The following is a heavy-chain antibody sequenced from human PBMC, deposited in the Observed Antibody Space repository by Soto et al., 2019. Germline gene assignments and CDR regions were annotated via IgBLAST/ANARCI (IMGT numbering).Heavy chain of an antibody. CDR3: PRAHSSSWSKYFDY. V-gene: IGHV3-21*01. J-gene: IGHJ4*02. CDR2: IGSSGSYI. CDR1: GFTFSSYA. Sequence: PGGSLRLSCAASGFTFSSYAMSWVRQAPGKGLEWVASIGSSGSYIDYADSVKDRFTISRDNANNSLYLQMNSLRAEDTAVYYCPRAHSSSWSKYFDYWGQGTLVTVSS. D-gene: IGHD6-13*01.